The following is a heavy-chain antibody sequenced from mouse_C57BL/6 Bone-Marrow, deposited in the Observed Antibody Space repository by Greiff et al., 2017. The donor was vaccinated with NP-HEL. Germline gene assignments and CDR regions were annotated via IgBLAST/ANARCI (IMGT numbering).Heavy chain of an antibody. J-gene: IGHJ4*01. CDR1: GYTFPSYW. CDR3: ARQYSNPYYYAMDY. D-gene: IGHD2-5*01. CDR2: IDPSDSET. V-gene: IGHV1-52*01. Sequence: QVQLQQPGAELVRPGSSVKLSCKASGYTFPSYWMHWVKQRPIQGLEWIGNIDPSDSETHYNQKFKDKATLTVDKSSSTAYMQLSSLTSEDSAVYYCARQYSNPYYYAMDYWGQGTSVTVSS.